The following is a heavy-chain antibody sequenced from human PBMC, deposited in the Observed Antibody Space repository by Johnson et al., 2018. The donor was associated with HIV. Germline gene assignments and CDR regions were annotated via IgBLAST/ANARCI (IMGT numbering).Heavy chain of an antibody. D-gene: IGHD5-24*01. V-gene: IGHV3-30*03. CDR3: ARVRWLQLGAFDI. CDR2: ISYDGSNK. J-gene: IGHJ3*02. CDR1: EFTFSSYG. Sequence: QVQLVESGGGVVQPGRSLRLSCAASEFTFSSYGMHWVRQAPGKGLEWVAVISYDGSNKYYADSLKGRLTISRDNAKNSLYLQMNSLRAEDTAVYYCARVRWLQLGAFDIWGQGTMVTVSS.